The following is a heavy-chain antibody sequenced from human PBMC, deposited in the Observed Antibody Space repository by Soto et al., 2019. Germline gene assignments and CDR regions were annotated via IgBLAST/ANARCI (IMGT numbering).Heavy chain of an antibody. D-gene: IGHD4-17*01. CDR2: IIPIFGTA. V-gene: IGHV1-69*01. J-gene: IGHJ6*02. Sequence: QVQLVQSGAEVKKPGSSVKVSCTASGGTFSSYAISWVRQAPGQGLEWMGGIIPIFGTANYAQKFEGRVTITADESTSTAYMELSSLRSEDMAVYYCARVGTSTVIPLYGMDVWGQGTTVTVSS. CDR3: ARVGTSTVIPLYGMDV. CDR1: GGTFSSYA.